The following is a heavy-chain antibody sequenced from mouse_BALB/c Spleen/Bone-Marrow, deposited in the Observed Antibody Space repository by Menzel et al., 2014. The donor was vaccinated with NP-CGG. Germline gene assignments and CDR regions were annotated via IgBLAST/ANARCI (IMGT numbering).Heavy chain of an antibody. V-gene: IGHV14-3*02. CDR2: IDSANDNT. CDR1: GFNIRDTY. J-gene: IGHJ2*01. CDR3: AGRCDGAY. D-gene: IGHD1-2*01. Sequence: EAKLMESGAELVKPGASVKLSRTASGFNIRDTYLHWVKQRPEQGLEWIGRIDSANDNTKYDPKFQGKATITADSSSNTAYWQLSSLTSEDTAVYYCAGRCDGAYWGQGTTLTVSS.